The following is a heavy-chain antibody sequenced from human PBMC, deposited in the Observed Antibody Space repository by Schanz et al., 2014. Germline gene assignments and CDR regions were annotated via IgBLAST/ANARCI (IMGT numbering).Heavy chain of an antibody. CDR2: ISSSGGHI. J-gene: IGHJ5*02. CDR3: ASRSVYAPT. Sequence: QVQLVESGGGLVKPGGSLRLSCVASGFTFSDYYMSWIRQAPGKGLEWVSSISSSGGHIYYADSVRGRFTISRDNAKNSLFLQMNSLRAEDTAVYYCASRSVYAPTWGQGILVTVSS. D-gene: IGHD2-8*01. CDR1: GFTFSDYY. V-gene: IGHV3-11*04.